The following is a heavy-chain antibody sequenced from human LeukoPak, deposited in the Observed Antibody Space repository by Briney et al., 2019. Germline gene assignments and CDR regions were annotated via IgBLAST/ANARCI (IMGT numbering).Heavy chain of an antibody. D-gene: IGHD3-10*01. V-gene: IGHV3-11*01. Sequence: GGSLRLSCAASGFTFSDYYMAWIRQAPGKGLEWLSHISSSGATTYNPDSVKGRFTISRDNTKNSVYLQMNSLGVEDTAVYYCAKYSRGPSGSYWGQGTLVTVSS. CDR3: AKYSRGPSGSY. J-gene: IGHJ4*02. CDR1: GFTFSDYY. CDR2: ISSSGATT.